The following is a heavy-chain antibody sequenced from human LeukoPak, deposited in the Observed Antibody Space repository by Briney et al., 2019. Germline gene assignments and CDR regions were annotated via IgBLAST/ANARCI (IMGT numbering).Heavy chain of an antibody. CDR1: GFTFSSYW. V-gene: IGHV3-7*01. D-gene: IGHD3-22*01. CDR2: IKQDGSEK. J-gene: IGHJ4*02. CDR3: AREREGSGYYYYFDY. Sequence: GGSLRLSCAASGFTFSSYWMSWVRQAPGKGLEWVANIKQDGSEKYYVDSVKGRFTISRDNAKNPLYLQMNSLRAEDTAVYYCAREREGSGYYYYFDYWGQGTLVTVSS.